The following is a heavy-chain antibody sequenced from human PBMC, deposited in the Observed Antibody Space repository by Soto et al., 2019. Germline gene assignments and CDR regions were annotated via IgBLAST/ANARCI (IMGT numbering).Heavy chain of an antibody. Sequence: ASVKVSCKASGYTFTSYGIHWVRQAPGQRLEWMGWINAANGDTKYSPKFQGRVTITRDTSASTAYMELSSLRSEDTAVYYCVRRHVSATGIDWFDPWGQGTLVTVS. CDR2: INAANGDT. CDR1: GYTFTSYG. J-gene: IGHJ5*02. D-gene: IGHD6-13*01. V-gene: IGHV1-3*01. CDR3: VRRHVSATGIDWFDP.